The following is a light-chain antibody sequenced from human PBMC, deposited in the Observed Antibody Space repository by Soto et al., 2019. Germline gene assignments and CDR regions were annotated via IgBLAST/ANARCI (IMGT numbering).Light chain of an antibody. Sequence: DIQMTQSPSTLSVCVGDRVTITCRASQSINSWLAWYQQKPGKAPKLLIYKSSSLESGVPSRFRGSGSGTDFTLTISSLQPDDFASYYCQQYNSDATFGQGTKVEIK. CDR2: KSS. J-gene: IGKJ1*01. CDR1: QSINSW. V-gene: IGKV1-5*03. CDR3: QQYNSDAT.